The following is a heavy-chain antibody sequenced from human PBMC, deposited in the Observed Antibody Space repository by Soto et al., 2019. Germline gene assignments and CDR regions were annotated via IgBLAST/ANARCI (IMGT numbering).Heavy chain of an antibody. CDR1: GGSFSGYY. Sequence: SETLSLTCAVYGGSFSGYYWSWIRQPPGKGLEWIGEINHSGSTNYNPSLKSRVTISVDTSKNQFSLKPSSVTAADTAVYYCARVDAGYDFWSGYYTGADYWGQGTLVTVSS. J-gene: IGHJ4*02. CDR2: INHSGST. D-gene: IGHD3-3*01. CDR3: ARVDAGYDFWSGYYTGADY. V-gene: IGHV4-34*01.